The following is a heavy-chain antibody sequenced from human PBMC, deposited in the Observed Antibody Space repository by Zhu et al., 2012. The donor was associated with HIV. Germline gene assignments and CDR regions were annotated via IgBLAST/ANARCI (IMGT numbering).Heavy chain of an antibody. V-gene: IGHV4-38-2*02. CDR3: ARVSLAVTGLDYFDY. Sequence: QVQLQESGPGLVKPSETLSLICTVSDYSISSGYFWGWIRQPPGKGLEWIGSIYHSGTTYYKSSLKSRVTISLDTSKNQFSLKLSSVTVADTAVYYCARVSLAVTGLDYFDYWSQGTLVTVSS. D-gene: IGHD6-19*01. J-gene: IGHJ4*02. CDR1: DYSISSGYF. CDR2: IYHSGTT.